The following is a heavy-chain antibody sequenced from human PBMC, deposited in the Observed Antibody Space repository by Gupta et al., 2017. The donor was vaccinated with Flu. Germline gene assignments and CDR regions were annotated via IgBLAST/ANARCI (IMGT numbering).Heavy chain of an antibody. J-gene: IGHJ3*02. Sequence: QVQLQESGPGLVKPSQTLSLTCTVSGGSISSDNYYWSWIRQPAGKGLEWVGRTYISGNTDYNPSLKGRVTISVDTSKSQFSLKLSSVNAADTAVYYCARGDGNTYDASDIWGQGTMVSVSS. V-gene: IGHV4-61*02. CDR2: TYISGNT. CDR3: ARGDGNTYDASDI. CDR1: GGSISSDNYY.